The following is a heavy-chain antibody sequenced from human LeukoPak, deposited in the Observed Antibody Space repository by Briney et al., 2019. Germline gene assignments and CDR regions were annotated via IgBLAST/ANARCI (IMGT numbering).Heavy chain of an antibody. Sequence: QPGGSLRLSCAASGFTFSSYWMHWVRQVPGKGLVWVSHINRDGSTPRYADSVKGRFTISRDNAKNSLYLQMNSLRAEDTAVYYCARDYDSSGYYYPVYEYWGQGTLVTVSS. D-gene: IGHD3-22*01. CDR1: GFTFSSYW. J-gene: IGHJ4*02. CDR2: INRDGSTP. V-gene: IGHV3-74*01. CDR3: ARDYDSSGYYYPVYEY.